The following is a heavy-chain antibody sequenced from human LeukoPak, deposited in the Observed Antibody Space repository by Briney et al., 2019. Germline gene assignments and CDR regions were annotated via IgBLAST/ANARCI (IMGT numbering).Heavy chain of an antibody. CDR1: GYTFTSYG. CDR2: ISAYNGNT. CDR3: ARDAYDSSGYLSRSAFDI. J-gene: IGHJ3*02. Sequence: ASVKVSCKASGYTFTSYGISWVRQAPGQGLEWMGWISAYNGNTNYAQNFQDRVTMTTDTSTSTAYMELRSLRSDDTAVYYCARDAYDSSGYLSRSAFDIWGQGTMVTVSS. V-gene: IGHV1-18*01. D-gene: IGHD3-22*01.